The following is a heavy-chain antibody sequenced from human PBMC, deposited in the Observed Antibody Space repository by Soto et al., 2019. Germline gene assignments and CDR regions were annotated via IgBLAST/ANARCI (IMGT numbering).Heavy chain of an antibody. CDR1: GFTFSSYG. CDR2: ISYDGSNK. Sequence: PGGSLRLSCAASGFTFSSYGMHWVRQAPGKGLEWVAVISYDGSNKYYADSVKGRFTISRDNSKNTLYLQMNSLRAEDTAVYYCARDCSGGSCYSLDYWGQGTLVTVSS. CDR3: ARDCSGGSCYSLDY. D-gene: IGHD2-15*01. J-gene: IGHJ4*02. V-gene: IGHV3-30*03.